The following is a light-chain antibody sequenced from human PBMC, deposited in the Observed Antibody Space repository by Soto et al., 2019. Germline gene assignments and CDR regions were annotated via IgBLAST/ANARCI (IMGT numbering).Light chain of an antibody. CDR2: AAS. CDR1: QGVSRN. J-gene: IGKJ1*01. CDR3: QQYNNWPPWT. V-gene: IGKV3-15*01. Sequence: EIVMTPSPATLSVSPVERATLSCRASQGVSRNLAWYQQKPGQAPRLLIYAASTRATGIPARFSGSGSETEFTLTISSLQSEDYAIYYCQQYNNWPPWTFGQGTKVDIK.